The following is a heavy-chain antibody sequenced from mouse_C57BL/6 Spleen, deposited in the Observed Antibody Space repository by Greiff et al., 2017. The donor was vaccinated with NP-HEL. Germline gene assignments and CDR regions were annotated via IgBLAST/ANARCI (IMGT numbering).Heavy chain of an antibody. CDR3: GHYYGSSFAMDY. CDR2: IYPGDGDT. Sequence: QVQLQQSGPELVKPGASVKISCKASGYAFSSSWMNWVKQRPGKGLEWIGRIYPGDGDTNYNGKFKGKATLTADKSSSTAYMQLSSLTSEDSAVYFCGHYYGSSFAMDYWGQGTSVTVSS. J-gene: IGHJ4*01. D-gene: IGHD1-1*01. CDR1: GYAFSSSW. V-gene: IGHV1-82*01.